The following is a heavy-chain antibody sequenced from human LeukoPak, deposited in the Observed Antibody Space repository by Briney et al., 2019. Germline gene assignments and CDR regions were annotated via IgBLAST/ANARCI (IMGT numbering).Heavy chain of an antibody. Sequence: GGSLRLSCAASGFTFSSYAMHWVRQAPGKGLEWVAVISYDGSNKYYADPVKGRFTISRDNSKNTLYLQMNSLRAEDTAVYYCARDRRELPPFDYWGQGTLVTVSS. CDR1: GFTFSSYA. J-gene: IGHJ4*02. CDR2: ISYDGSNK. CDR3: ARDRRELPPFDY. D-gene: IGHD1-26*01. V-gene: IGHV3-30-3*01.